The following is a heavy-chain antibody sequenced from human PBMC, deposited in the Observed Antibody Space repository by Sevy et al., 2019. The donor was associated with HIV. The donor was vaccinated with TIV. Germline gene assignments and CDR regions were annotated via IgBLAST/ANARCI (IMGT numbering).Heavy chain of an antibody. CDR3: ATTKDYYESSGSPFDY. Sequence: ASVKVSCKVSGKTLTQLSMHWVRQAPGKGLEWMGSYDPEEAKRIYAQKFQGRVTMTEETSTDTAYMELRILRSEDTAVYYCATTKDYYESSGSPFDYWGQGTLVTVSS. V-gene: IGHV1-24*01. CDR1: GKTLTQLS. CDR2: YDPEEAKR. J-gene: IGHJ4*02. D-gene: IGHD3-22*01.